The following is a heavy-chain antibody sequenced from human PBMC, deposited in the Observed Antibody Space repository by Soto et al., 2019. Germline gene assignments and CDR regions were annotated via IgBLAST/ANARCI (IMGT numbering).Heavy chain of an antibody. V-gene: IGHV3-11*01. D-gene: IGHD1-20*01. CDR1: GFTFSDYY. CDR3: ARDSSFNWNDGIDAFDI. J-gene: IGHJ3*02. Sequence: QVQLVESGGGLVKPGGSLRLSCAASGFTFSDYYMSWIRQAPGKGLEWVSYISSSGSTIYYADSVKGRFTISRDNAKNSLYLQMNSLRTEDTAVYYCARDSSFNWNDGIDAFDIWGQGTMVTLSS. CDR2: ISSSGSTI.